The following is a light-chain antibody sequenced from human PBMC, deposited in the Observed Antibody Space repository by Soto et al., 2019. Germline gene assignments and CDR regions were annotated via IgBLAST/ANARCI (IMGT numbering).Light chain of an antibody. Sequence: AIRMTQSPSSFSASTGDRVTITCRASQGISSYLAWYQQKPGKAPKLLIYAASTLQSGVPSRFSGSGSGTDFPLTISCLQSEDFATYYCQQYYSYLLTFGGGTKVEIK. J-gene: IGKJ4*01. CDR2: AAS. CDR3: QQYYSYLLT. V-gene: IGKV1-8*01. CDR1: QGISSY.